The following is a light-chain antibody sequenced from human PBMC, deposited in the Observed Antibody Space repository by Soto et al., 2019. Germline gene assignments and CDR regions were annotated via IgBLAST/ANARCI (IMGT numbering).Light chain of an antibody. CDR3: QQYGSSRPYT. CDR1: QSVSNNY. J-gene: IGKJ2*01. CDR2: GSS. Sequence: EVVLTQSPGTLSLSPGERASLSCRASQSVSNNYLAWYQQKPGQSPKLLIFGSSDRATGIPHRFSGSGSGTDFSLIIIRLEPEDFAVYYCQQYGSSRPYTFGQGTKLEIK. V-gene: IGKV3-20*01.